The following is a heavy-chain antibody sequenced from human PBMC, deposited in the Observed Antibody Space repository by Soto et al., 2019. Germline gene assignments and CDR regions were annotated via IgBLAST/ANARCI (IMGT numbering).Heavy chain of an antibody. Sequence: PGESLKISCKGSEYSFTSYWISWVRQMPGKGLEWMGRIDPSDSYTNYSPSFQGHVTISADKSISTAYLQWSSLKASDTAMYYCAISSLVVPAAMPDYYGMDVWGQGTTVTVSS. CDR1: EYSFTSYW. V-gene: IGHV5-10-1*01. J-gene: IGHJ6*02. CDR3: AISSLVVPAAMPDYYGMDV. D-gene: IGHD2-2*01. CDR2: IDPSDSYT.